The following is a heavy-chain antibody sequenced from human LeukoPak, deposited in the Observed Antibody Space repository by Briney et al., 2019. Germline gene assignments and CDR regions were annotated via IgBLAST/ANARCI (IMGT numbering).Heavy chain of an antibody. CDR1: GFTFSSYA. J-gene: IGHJ4*02. V-gene: IGHV3-30-3*01. D-gene: IGHD3-22*01. Sequence: GGSLRLSCAASGFTFSSYAMHWVRQAPGKGLEWVAVISYDGSNKYYADSVKGRFTISRDNSKNTLYLQMNSLRAEDTAVYYCARPYYYDSSGYFDYWGQGTLVTVSS. CDR2: ISYDGSNK. CDR3: ARPYYYDSSGYFDY.